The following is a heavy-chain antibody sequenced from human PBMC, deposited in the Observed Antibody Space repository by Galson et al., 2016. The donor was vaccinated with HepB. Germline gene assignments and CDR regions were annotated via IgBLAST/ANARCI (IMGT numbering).Heavy chain of an antibody. V-gene: IGHV3-33*01. CDR3: ARDGALRNDLGDTWFDP. D-gene: IGHD2-8*01. CDR2: MWFDGTNK. CDR1: GFIFENYG. J-gene: IGHJ5*02. Sequence: SLRLSCAASGFIFENYGMHWVRQAPGKGLEWVAVMWFDGTNKYYADSVKGRFTISRDSSKNTVYLQMNSLRAEDTAIYYCARDGALRNDLGDTWFDPWGQGSLVTVSS.